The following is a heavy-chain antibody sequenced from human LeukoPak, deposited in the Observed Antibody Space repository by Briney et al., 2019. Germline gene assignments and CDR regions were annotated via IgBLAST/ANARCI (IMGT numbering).Heavy chain of an antibody. Sequence: PSETLSLTCAVYGGTFSGYYWSWIRQPPGKGLEWIGEINHSGSTNYNPSLKSRVTISVDTSKNQFSLKLSSVTAADTAVYYCASRGVLDSSSSHYYFDYWGQGTLVTVSS. V-gene: IGHV4-34*01. D-gene: IGHD6-6*01. J-gene: IGHJ4*02. CDR3: ASRGVLDSSSSHYYFDY. CDR1: GGTFSGYY. CDR2: INHSGST.